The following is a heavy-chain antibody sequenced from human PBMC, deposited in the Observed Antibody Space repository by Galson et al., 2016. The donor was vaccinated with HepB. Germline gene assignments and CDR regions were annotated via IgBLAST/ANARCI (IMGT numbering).Heavy chain of an antibody. J-gene: IGHJ5*02. CDR1: GYTFTDFY. CDR3: ARGRYCVWMFWFEP. D-gene: IGHD3-9*01. CDR2: INPNSGGT. V-gene: IGHV1-2*04. Sequence: SVKVSCKASGYTFTDFYIHWVRQAPGQGLEWMGWINPNSGGTDYAQKFQDWVTMTRDTSINTTYMELTRLRFDDTAVYYCARGRYCVWMFWFEPWGQGTLVTVSS.